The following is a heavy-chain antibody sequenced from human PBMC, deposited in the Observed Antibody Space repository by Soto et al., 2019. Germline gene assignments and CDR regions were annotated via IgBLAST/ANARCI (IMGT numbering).Heavy chain of an antibody. D-gene: IGHD3-3*01. Sequence: QVQLVQSGAEVKKPGSSVKVSCKASGGTFSSYTISWVRQAPGQGLEWMGRIIPILGIANYAQKFQGRVTITADKSTSTAYMELSSLRSEDTAVYYWASGRVYDFWSGFDPRGGYYYMDVWGKGTTVTVSS. V-gene: IGHV1-69*02. CDR2: IIPILGIA. CDR3: ASGRVYDFWSGFDPRGGYYYMDV. J-gene: IGHJ6*03. CDR1: GGTFSSYT.